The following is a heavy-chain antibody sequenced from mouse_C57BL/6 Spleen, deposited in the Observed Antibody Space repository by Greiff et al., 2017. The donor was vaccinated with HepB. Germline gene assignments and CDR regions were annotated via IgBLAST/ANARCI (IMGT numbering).Heavy chain of an antibody. CDR3: TRLREDYYDY. CDR2: IYPGNSDT. J-gene: IGHJ2*01. CDR1: GYTFTSYW. Sequence: EVQLQQSGTVLARPGASVKMSCKTSGYTFTSYWMHWVKQRPGQGLEWLGDIYPGNSDTSYNQKFKGKAKLTAVTSASTAYMELSSLTNKDSAVYYCTRLREDYYDYWGQGTTLTVSS. V-gene: IGHV1-5*01.